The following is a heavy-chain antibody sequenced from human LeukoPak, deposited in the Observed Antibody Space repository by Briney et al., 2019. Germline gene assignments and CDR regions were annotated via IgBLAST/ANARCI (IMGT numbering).Heavy chain of an antibody. Sequence: SVKVSCKASGGTFSSYATSWVRQAPGQGLEWMGGIIPIFGTANYAQRFQARVTITADKSTSTAYMELSSLRSEDTAVYYCARSDSSGYALDYWGQGTLVTVSS. V-gene: IGHV1-69*06. CDR1: GGTFSSYA. D-gene: IGHD3-22*01. J-gene: IGHJ4*02. CDR3: ARSDSSGYALDY. CDR2: IIPIFGTA.